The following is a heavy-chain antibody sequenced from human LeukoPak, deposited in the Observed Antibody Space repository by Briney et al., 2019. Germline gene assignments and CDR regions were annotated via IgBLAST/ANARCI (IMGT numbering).Heavy chain of an antibody. CDR2: IIPIFGTA. CDR1: GGTFSSYA. CDR3: ARPMAVAGTDYYYYGMDV. Sequence: AASVKVSCKASGGTFSSYAISWVRQAPGQGLEWMGGIIPIFGTANYAQKFQGRVTITADESTSTAYMELSSLRSEDTAVYYCARPMAVAGTDYYYYGMDVWGQGTTVTVSS. J-gene: IGHJ6*02. D-gene: IGHD6-19*01. V-gene: IGHV1-69*13.